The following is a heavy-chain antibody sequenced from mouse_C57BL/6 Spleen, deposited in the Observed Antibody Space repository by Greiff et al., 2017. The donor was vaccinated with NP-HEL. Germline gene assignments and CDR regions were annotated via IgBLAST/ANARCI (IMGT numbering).Heavy chain of an antibody. CDR1: GYAFSSYW. CDR3: ARGAPWGPWFAY. Sequence: VQLQQSGAELVKPGASVKISCKASGYAFSSYWMNWVKQRPGKGLEWIGQIYPGDGDTNYNGKFKGKATLTADKSSSTAYMQLSSLTSEDSAVYFCARGAPWGPWFAYWGQGTLVTVSA. V-gene: IGHV1-80*01. J-gene: IGHJ3*01. CDR2: IYPGDGDT.